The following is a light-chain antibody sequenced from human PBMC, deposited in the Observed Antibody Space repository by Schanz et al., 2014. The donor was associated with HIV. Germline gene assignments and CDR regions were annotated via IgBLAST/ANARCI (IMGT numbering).Light chain of an antibody. Sequence: QSVLTQPPSASGTPGQRVTISCSGSSSNIGAGYDVHWYQQLPGTAPKLLIYGNSNRPSGVADRFSGSKSGTSASLAISGLQSEDEADYYCSSYAGSNTFVFGGGTKLTVL. CDR3: SSYAGSNTFV. CDR2: GNS. CDR1: SSNIGAGYD. V-gene: IGLV1-40*01. J-gene: IGLJ2*01.